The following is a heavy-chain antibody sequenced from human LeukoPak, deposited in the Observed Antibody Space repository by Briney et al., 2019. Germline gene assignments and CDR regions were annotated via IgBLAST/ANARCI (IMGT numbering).Heavy chain of an antibody. J-gene: IGHJ4*02. Sequence: ASVKVSCKASGGTFSSYAISWVRQAPGQGLEWMGGIIPIFGTANYAQKFQGRVTITADESTSTAYMELSSLRSEDTAVYYCARESPDTAMVQDYWGQGTLVTVSS. CDR2: IIPIFGTA. V-gene: IGHV1-69*01. CDR3: ARESPDTAMVQDY. CDR1: GGTFSSYA. D-gene: IGHD5-18*01.